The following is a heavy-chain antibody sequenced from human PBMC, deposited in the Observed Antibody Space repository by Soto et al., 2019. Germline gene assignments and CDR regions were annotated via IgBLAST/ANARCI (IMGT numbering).Heavy chain of an antibody. CDR3: ARGGYRTLAWFDP. J-gene: IGHJ5*02. CDR1: GGSISNYY. Sequence: QVQLQESGPGLVKPSETLSLTCTVSGGSISNYYWSWIRQSPGKGLEWIANIYHSGTTNYNLSLKGRVSISIDSSKNQVYLRLKSVTAADTAVYYCARGGYRTLAWFDPWGQGTLVTVSS. CDR2: IYHSGTT. V-gene: IGHV4-59*01. D-gene: IGHD5-18*01.